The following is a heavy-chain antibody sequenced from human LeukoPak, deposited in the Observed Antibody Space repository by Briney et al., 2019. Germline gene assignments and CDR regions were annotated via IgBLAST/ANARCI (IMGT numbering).Heavy chain of an antibody. CDR2: ISGSGDIT. Sequence: GGSLRLSCAASGFTFSSYAMTWVRQAPGKGLEWVSAISGSGDITYYADSVKGRFTISRDNSKNTLYLQMDSLRVEDTAVHYCARDLDSGSQFDYWGQGTLVTVSS. CDR3: ARDLDSGSQFDY. V-gene: IGHV3-23*01. J-gene: IGHJ4*02. CDR1: GFTFSSYA. D-gene: IGHD1-26*01.